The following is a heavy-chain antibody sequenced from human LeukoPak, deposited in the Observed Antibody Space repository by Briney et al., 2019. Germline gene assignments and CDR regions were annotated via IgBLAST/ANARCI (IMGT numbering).Heavy chain of an antibody. V-gene: IGHV3-74*01. D-gene: IGHD6-13*01. CDR2: INSDGTST. CDR1: GFTFSSLW. CDR3: ASPSSEDWFDP. J-gene: IGHJ5*02. Sequence: PGGSLRLSCAASGFTFSSLWMHWVRQGPGKGLVWVSRINSDGTSTNYADSVKGRFTISRDNTRNTLYLQMNSLRAEDTAVYYCASPSSEDWFDPWGQGTLVTVSS.